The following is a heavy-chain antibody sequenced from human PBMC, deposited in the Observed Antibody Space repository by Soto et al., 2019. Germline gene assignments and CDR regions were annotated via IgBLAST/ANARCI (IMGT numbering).Heavy chain of an antibody. D-gene: IGHD3-10*01. V-gene: IGHV4-39*01. CDR3: ARLFPRFGEPQVAFDI. Sequence: SETLSLTCTVSGGSISSSSDYWGWIRQPPGKGLEWIGSIYYSGSTYYNPSLKSRVTISVDTSKNQFSLKLSSVTAADTAVYYCARLFPRFGEPQVAFDIWGQGTMVTVSS. CDR1: GGSISSSSDY. J-gene: IGHJ3*02. CDR2: IYYSGST.